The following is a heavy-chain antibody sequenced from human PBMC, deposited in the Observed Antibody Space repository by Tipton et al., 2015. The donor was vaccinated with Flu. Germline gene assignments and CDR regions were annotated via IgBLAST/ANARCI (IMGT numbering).Heavy chain of an antibody. CDR1: GGTFYPYS. D-gene: IGHD2-2*01. CDR2: VNPFFGPP. J-gene: IGHJ4*02. CDR3: ARPGGPGAINPFSYFDY. Sequence: QLVQSGAEVKNPGSSVKVSCKASGGTFYPYSITWVRQAPGQGLEWMGGVNPFFGPPQYAQKFQDRVTITADDSTNTAYMELSSLRSEDTAVYYCARPGGPGAINPFSYFDYWGQGALVTVSS. V-gene: IGHV1-69*01.